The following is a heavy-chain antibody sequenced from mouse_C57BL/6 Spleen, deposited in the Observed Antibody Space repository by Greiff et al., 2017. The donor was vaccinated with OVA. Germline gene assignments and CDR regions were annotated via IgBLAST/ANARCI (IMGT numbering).Heavy chain of an antibody. J-gene: IGHJ2*01. V-gene: IGHV14-4*01. CDR2: IDPENGDT. CDR3: TTLGTTVVAPYYFDY. D-gene: IGHD1-1*01. CDR1: GFNIKDDY. Sequence: EVHLVESGAELVRPGASVKLSCTASGFNIKDDYMHWVKQRPEQGLEWIGWIDPENGDTEYASKFQGKATITADTSSNTAYLQLSSLTSEDTAVYYCTTLGTTVVAPYYFDYWGQGTTLTVSS.